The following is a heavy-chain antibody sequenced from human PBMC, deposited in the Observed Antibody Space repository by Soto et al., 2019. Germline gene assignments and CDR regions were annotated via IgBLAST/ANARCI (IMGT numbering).Heavy chain of an antibody. J-gene: IGHJ4*02. CDR2: IKSETDGGTI. CDR1: GFTFSNVW. Sequence: EVQLVESGGGLVKPGGSLRLSCAGSGFTFSNVWMNWVRQAPGKGLEWVGRIKSETDGGTIDYAAPVKGSFTISRDESNNTLYLQMNSLKTEDTATYYCTPLALKYNSDWYPLSDWGQGTRVTVSS. D-gene: IGHD6-19*01. V-gene: IGHV3-15*07. CDR3: TPLALKYNSDWYPLSD.